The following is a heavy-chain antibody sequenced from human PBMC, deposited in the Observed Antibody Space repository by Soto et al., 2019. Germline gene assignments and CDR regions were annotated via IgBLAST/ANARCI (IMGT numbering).Heavy chain of an antibody. CDR3: AKEGQAHCSGGTCFSGWFDS. CDR1: GFTFRSYA. CDR2: TSYDGSKK. D-gene: IGHD2-15*01. Sequence: QVQLVESGGGVVQPGKSLRLSCVASGFTFRSYAMHWVRQAPGQGLEWVAFTSYDGSKKDYAESVKGRFTVSRCNFDNILYLEMNSLRPEDTAVYYCAKEGQAHCSGGTCFSGWFDSWGHGTQVTVSS. J-gene: IGHJ5*01. V-gene: IGHV3-30*18.